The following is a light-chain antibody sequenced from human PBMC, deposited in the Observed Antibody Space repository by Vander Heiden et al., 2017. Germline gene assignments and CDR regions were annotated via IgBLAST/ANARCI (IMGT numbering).Light chain of an antibody. CDR2: ATS. CDR1: QSISAW. Sequence: QMTQSPSSVSASVGDRVTITCRASQSISAWLAWYQQKPGKAPDLLIYATSTLQTGVPSRFSGSGSGTNFSLTITSLQPEDFATYYCQQANSFPRTFGQGTKVEL. J-gene: IGKJ1*01. CDR3: QQANSFPRT. V-gene: IGKV1-12*01.